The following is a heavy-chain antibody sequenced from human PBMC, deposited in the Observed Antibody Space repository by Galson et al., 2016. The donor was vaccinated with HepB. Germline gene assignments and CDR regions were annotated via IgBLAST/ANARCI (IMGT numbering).Heavy chain of an antibody. V-gene: IGHV3-23*01. CDR3: ARDGDYSYYYYYMDV. D-gene: IGHD4-17*01. J-gene: IGHJ6*03. CDR1: GFTFSSYV. CDR2: ISGNGGTT. Sequence: SLRLACAASGFTFSSYVMTWVRQAPGKGLEWVSVISGNGGTTYYADSVKGRFTISRDNSKNTMYLQMHSLRAEDTAVYYCARDGDYSYYYYYMDVWGKGTTVTVSS.